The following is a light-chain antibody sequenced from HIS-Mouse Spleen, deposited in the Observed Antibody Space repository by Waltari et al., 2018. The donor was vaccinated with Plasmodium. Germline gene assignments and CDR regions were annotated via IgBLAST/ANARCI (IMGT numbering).Light chain of an antibody. CDR2: AAS. V-gene: IGKV1-39*01. J-gene: IGKJ1*01. CDR1: QSISNH. CDR3: QQSYSTWT. Sequence: DIQMTQSPSSLSASVGDRVTIPCRASQSISNHLNWYQQKPGKAPNFLIYAASTLQIGVPSRFSGSGSGTDFTLTISSLQPEDFATYYCQQSYSTWTFGQGTKVEIK.